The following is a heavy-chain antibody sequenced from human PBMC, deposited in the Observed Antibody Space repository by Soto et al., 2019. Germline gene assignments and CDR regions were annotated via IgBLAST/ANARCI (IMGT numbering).Heavy chain of an antibody. CDR2: ISWDGGST. J-gene: IGHJ4*02. CDR3: AKSPDDSSGYYFDY. V-gene: IGHV3-43D*03. Sequence: GGSLRLSCAASGFTFDDYAMHWVCQAPGKGLEWVSLISWDGGSTYYADSVKGRFTISRDNSKNSLYLQMNSLRAEDTALYYCAKSPDDSSGYYFDYWGQGTLVTVSS. CDR1: GFTFDDYA. D-gene: IGHD3-22*01.